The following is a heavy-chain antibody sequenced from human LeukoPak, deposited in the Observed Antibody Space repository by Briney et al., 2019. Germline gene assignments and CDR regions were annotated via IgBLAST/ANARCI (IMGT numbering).Heavy chain of an antibody. CDR3: ARAGFGDAFGI. D-gene: IGHD3-3*01. CDR2: IYYSGST. Sequence: PSETLSLTCTVSGGSISSYYWSWIRQPPGKGLEWIGYIYYSGSTNYNPSLKSRVTISVDTSKNQFSLKLSSVTAADMAVYYCARAGFGDAFGIWGQGTMVTVSS. J-gene: IGHJ3*02. V-gene: IGHV4-59*01. CDR1: GGSISSYY.